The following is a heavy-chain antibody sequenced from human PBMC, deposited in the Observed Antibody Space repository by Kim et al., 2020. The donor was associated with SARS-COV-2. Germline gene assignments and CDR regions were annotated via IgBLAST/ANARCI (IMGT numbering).Heavy chain of an antibody. D-gene: IGHD2-8*02. J-gene: IGHJ4*02. CDR3: ARDLFHTGFDY. Sequence: NTKFYQQFQGRVTFTRDTSANTASMELSSLGSEDTAVYYCARDLFHTGFDYWGQGTLVAVSS. V-gene: IGHV1-3*01. CDR2: NT.